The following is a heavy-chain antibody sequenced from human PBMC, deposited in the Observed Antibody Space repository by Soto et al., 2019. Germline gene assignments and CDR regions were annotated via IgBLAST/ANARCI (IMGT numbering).Heavy chain of an antibody. Sequence: GGLVKVSCKASGYTFTSYGVSWVRQAPGQGLGWMGWISAYNGNTNYAQKLQGRVTMTTDTSTSTAYMELRSLRSDDTAVYYCARDSPWENYYYYGMDVWGQGTTVTVSS. CDR2: ISAYNGNT. CDR1: GYTFTSYG. V-gene: IGHV1-18*04. CDR3: ARDSPWENYYYYGMDV. J-gene: IGHJ6*02. D-gene: IGHD1-26*01.